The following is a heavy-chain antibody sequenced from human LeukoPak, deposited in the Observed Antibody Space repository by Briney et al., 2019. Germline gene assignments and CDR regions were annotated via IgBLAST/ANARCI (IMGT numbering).Heavy chain of an antibody. CDR2: IYHSGST. Sequence: SETLSLTCAVSGYSISSGYYWGWIRQPPGKGLEWIGSIYHSGSTYYIPSLKSRVTISVDTSKNQFSLKLSSVTAADTAVYYCARDGYYYGSGSHYNNWFDPWGQGTLVTVSS. D-gene: IGHD3-10*01. CDR1: GYSISSGYY. CDR3: ARDGYYYGSGSHYNNWFDP. J-gene: IGHJ5*02. V-gene: IGHV4-38-2*02.